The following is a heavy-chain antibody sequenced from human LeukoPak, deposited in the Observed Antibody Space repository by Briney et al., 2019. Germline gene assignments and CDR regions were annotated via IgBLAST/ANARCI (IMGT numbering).Heavy chain of an antibody. CDR3: ARQLVGATKKDAFDI. D-gene: IGHD1-26*01. V-gene: IGHV4-39*01. CDR2: IYYSGST. J-gene: IGHJ3*02. Sequence: SETLSLTCTVSGGSISSSSYYWGWIRQPPGKGLEWIGSIYYSGSTYYNPSLKSRVTISVDTSKNQFSLKLSSVTAADTAVYYCARQLVGATKKDAFDIWGQGTMVTVSS. CDR1: GGSISSSSYY.